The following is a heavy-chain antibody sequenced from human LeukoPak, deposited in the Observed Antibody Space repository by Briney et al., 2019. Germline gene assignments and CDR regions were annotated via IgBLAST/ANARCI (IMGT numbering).Heavy chain of an antibody. V-gene: IGHV3-30*02. CDR1: GFTFSSYG. CDR2: IRYDGSNK. D-gene: IGHD2-2*01. J-gene: IGHJ4*02. CDR3: ASGYCSSTSCLDY. Sequence: GGSLRLSCAASGFTFSSYGMHWVRQAPGKGLEWVAFIRYDGSNKYYADSVKGRFTISRDNSKNTLYLQMNSLRAEDTAVYYCASGYCSSTSCLDYWGQGTLVTVSS.